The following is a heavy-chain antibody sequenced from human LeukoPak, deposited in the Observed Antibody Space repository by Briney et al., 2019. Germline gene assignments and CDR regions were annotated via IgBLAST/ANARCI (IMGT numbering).Heavy chain of an antibody. CDR1: GYTFTSYY. Sequence: ASVKVSCKASGYTFTSYYMHWVRQAPGQGLEWMGIINPSGGSTSYARKFQGRVTMTRDTSTSTVYMELSSLRSEDTAVYYCARSPSHKIQLWPRMDYWGQGTLVTVSS. D-gene: IGHD5-18*01. CDR2: INPSGGST. J-gene: IGHJ4*02. V-gene: IGHV1-46*01. CDR3: ARSPSHKIQLWPRMDY.